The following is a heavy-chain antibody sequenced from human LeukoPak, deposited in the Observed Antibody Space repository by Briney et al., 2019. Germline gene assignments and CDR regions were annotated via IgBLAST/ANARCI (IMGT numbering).Heavy chain of an antibody. CDR2: ISASGGTT. CDR3: AKEPREYCSSTSCPNWFDL. V-gene: IGHV3-23*01. D-gene: IGHD2-2*01. J-gene: IGHJ5*02. CDR1: GFTFNSYA. Sequence: QSGGSLGLSCAASGFTFNSYAMSWVRQAPGKGLEWVSAISASGGTTYYADSVKGRFAISRDNSENTLFLQMNSLRAEDMAVYYCAKEPREYCSSTSCPNWFDLWGQGTLVTVSS.